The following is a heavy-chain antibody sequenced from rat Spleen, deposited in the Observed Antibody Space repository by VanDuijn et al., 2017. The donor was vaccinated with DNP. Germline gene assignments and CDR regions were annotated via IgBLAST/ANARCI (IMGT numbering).Heavy chain of an antibody. CDR1: GFNFNDYW. J-gene: IGHJ2*01. CDR2: INKDSTII. D-gene: IGHD1-11*01. V-gene: IGHV4-2*01. Sequence: EVKLVESGGGLVQPGSSLELSCAASGFNFNDYWMGWVRQAPGKGLEWIGEINKDSTIIKFIPSLKNKFTISRDNAQNTLYLQMNKLGSDDTAIYYCVRERAGVDFWGQGVMVTVSS. CDR3: VRERAGVDF.